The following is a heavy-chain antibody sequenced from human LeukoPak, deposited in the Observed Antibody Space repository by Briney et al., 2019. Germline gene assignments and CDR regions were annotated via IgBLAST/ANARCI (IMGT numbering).Heavy chain of an antibody. CDR2: IYSGGST. V-gene: IGHV3-66*02. D-gene: IGHD2-15*01. Sequence: GGSLRLSCAASGFTVSSNYMSWVRQAPGKGLEWVSVIYSGGSTYYADSVKGRFTISRDNSKNTLYLPMNSLRAEDTAVYYCARAEDIGYCSGGSCYPQYYFDYWGQGTLVTVSS. J-gene: IGHJ4*02. CDR1: GFTVSSNY. CDR3: ARAEDIGYCSGGSCYPQYYFDY.